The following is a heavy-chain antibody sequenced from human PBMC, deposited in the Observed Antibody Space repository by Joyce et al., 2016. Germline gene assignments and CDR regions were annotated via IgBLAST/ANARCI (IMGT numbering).Heavy chain of an antibody. Sequence: QVQLQQWGAGLVKPSETLSLTCAVYGGSFSGYYWSWIRQPPGKGLEWIGEINHSGSTNYNPSLESRVTISVDTSKNQFSLRLSSVTAADTAVYYCARGLSAFDYSNYAGYDYWGQGTLVTVSS. V-gene: IGHV4-34*01. J-gene: IGHJ4*02. CDR3: ARGLSAFDYSNYAGYDY. CDR1: GGSFSGYY. D-gene: IGHD4-11*01. CDR2: INHSGST.